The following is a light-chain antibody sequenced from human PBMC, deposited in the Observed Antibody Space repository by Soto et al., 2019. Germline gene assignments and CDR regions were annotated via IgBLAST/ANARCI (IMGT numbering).Light chain of an antibody. J-gene: IGKJ1*01. Sequence: EIQLTQSPSTLSASVGDRVTITCRASQSISSWLAWYQQKPGKAPKLLIYDASSLESGVPSRFSGSGSGTEFTLTISSLQHDDFATYYCQQYNSYSRTFGQGTKVDIK. V-gene: IGKV1-5*01. CDR2: DAS. CDR3: QQYNSYSRT. CDR1: QSISSW.